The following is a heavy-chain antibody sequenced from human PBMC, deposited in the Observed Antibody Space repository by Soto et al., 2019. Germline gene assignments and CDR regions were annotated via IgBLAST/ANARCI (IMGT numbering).Heavy chain of an antibody. CDR3: ANVGPDCWSGFDY. Sequence: GGFLRLSYAASGFTFSAFWMTWVRQAPGKGLEGVVNIREDGSVKYYADSVKGRFNISRDNANNSLFLLINSLRVEDTAVYYCANVGPDCWSGFDYWGQGPLVTVSS. CDR1: GFTFSAFW. D-gene: IGHD3-3*01. CDR2: IREDGSVK. V-gene: IGHV3-7*03. J-gene: IGHJ4*02.